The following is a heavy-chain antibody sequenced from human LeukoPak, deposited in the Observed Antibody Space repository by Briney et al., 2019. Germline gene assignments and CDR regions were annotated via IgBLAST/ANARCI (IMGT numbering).Heavy chain of an antibody. D-gene: IGHD3-3*01. V-gene: IGHV4-59*01. Sequence: PSETLSLTCTVSGGSISGYYWSWIRQPPGKGLEWIGYIYYNGSTNYNPSLKSRVTISVDTSKNQFSLKLSSVTAADTAVYYCARDPRGRYYDFWSGPPPPTYYFDYWGQGTLVTVSS. CDR1: GGSISGYY. J-gene: IGHJ4*02. CDR3: ARDPRGRYYDFWSGPPPPTYYFDY. CDR2: IYYNGST.